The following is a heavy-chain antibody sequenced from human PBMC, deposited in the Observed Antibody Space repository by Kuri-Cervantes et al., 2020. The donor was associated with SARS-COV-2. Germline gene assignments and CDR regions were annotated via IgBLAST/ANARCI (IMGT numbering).Heavy chain of an antibody. CDR1: GFTFSDYY. V-gene: IGHV3-11*01. J-gene: IGHJ4*02. CDR3: ASHPKRFLEWLFDY. D-gene: IGHD3-3*01. Sequence: GGSLSLSCAASGFTFSDYYMSWIRQAPGKGLEWVSYISSSGSTIYYADSVKGRFTISRDNAKNSLYLQMNSLRAEDTALYYCASHPKRFLEWLFDYWGQGTLVTVSS. CDR2: ISSSGSTI.